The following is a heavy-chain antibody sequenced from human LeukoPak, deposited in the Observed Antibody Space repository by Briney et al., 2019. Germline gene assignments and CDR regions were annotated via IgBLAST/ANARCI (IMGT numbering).Heavy chain of an antibody. J-gene: IGHJ5*02. V-gene: IGHV3-33*06. CDR2: IWYDGSKK. Sequence: PGGSLRLSXAASGFTFRSHGMHWVRQAPGKGLEWVALIWYDGSKKNYADSVKGRFTISRDDSKSTLYLQINSLRAEDTAVYYCAKDLSYGSNWFDPWGQGTLVTVSS. D-gene: IGHD5-18*01. CDR3: AKDLSYGSNWFDP. CDR1: GFTFRSHG.